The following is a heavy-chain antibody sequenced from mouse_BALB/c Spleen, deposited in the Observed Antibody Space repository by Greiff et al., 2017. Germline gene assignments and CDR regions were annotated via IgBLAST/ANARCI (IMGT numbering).Heavy chain of an antibody. CDR1: GFTFSSFG. J-gene: IGHJ2*01. Sequence: EVKVVESGGGLVQPGGSRKLSCAASGFTFSSFGMHWVRQAPEKGLEWVAYISSGSSTIYYADTVKGRFTISRDNPKNTLFLQMTSLRSEDTAMYYCARGGGYYFDYWGQGTTLTVSS. D-gene: IGHD1-2*01. CDR3: ARGGGYYFDY. CDR2: ISSGSSTI. V-gene: IGHV5-17*02.